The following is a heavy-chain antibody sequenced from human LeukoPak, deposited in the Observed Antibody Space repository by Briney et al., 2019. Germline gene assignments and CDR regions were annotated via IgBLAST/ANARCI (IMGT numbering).Heavy chain of an antibody. J-gene: IGHJ4*02. D-gene: IGHD4-17*01. CDR3: ARTTSLTASGYDY. Sequence: ASVRVSCRASGYTFINYHINWVRQASGQGVEWMGWMNPNSGDRGYAQNFQGRVTITSDTSISTAYMELSSLRSEDTAVYFCARTTSLTASGYDYWGQGTLVTVSS. V-gene: IGHV1-8*03. CDR2: MNPNSGDR. CDR1: GYTFINYH.